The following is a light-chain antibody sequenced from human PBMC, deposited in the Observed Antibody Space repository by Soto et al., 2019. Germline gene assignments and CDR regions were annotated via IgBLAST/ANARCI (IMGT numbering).Light chain of an antibody. J-gene: IGKJ3*01. V-gene: IGKV3-15*01. CDR2: GAS. CDR3: QQYSNWPIT. Sequence: EIVMTQSPATLSVSPGERATLSCRASQSVSRNLAWYQQKPGQAPRLLIYGASTRATVIPARFSGSGSGTEFTLTISSLQSEDFAVYYCQQYSNWPITFGPGTKVDIK. CDR1: QSVSRN.